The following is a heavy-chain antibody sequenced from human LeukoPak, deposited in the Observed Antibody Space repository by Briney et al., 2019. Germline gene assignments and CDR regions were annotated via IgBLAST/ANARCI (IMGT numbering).Heavy chain of an antibody. CDR3: ARAILGDYVSYYFDY. D-gene: IGHD4-17*01. Sequence: GGSLRLSCAASGFTVSSNYMSWVRQAPGKGLEWVSVIYSGGSTYYADSVKGRFTISRDSSKNTLYLQMNSLRAEGTAVYYCARAILGDYVSYYFDYWGQGTLVTVSS. V-gene: IGHV3-66*01. CDR2: IYSGGST. J-gene: IGHJ4*02. CDR1: GFTVSSNY.